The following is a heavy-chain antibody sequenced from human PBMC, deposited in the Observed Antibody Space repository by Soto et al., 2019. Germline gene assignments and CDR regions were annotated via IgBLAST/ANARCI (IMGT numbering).Heavy chain of an antibody. D-gene: IGHD3-22*01. Sequence: QITLKESGPTLVKPTQTLTLTCTFSGFSLSTSGVGVGWIRQPPGKALEWLALIYWDDDKRYSPSLKRRLTITKDTSXNQXVXKSTNMDPVDPATYYCAHEGQYDRSGYWRGPHAFDIWGQGTMVTVSS. V-gene: IGHV2-5*02. CDR3: AHEGQYDRSGYWRGPHAFDI. J-gene: IGHJ3*02. CDR1: GFSLSTSGVG. CDR2: IYWDDDK.